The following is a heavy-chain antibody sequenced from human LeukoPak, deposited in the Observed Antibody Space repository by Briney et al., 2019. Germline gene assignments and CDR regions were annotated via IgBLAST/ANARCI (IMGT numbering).Heavy chain of an antibody. CDR1: GCSISSGGYY. D-gene: IGHD3-10*01. Sequence: PSETLFLTCTVSGCSISSGGYYWSWIRQHPGKGLEWIGYIYYSGSTYYNPSVKSRVTISVDTSKNQLSLKLTSVTAADTAVYYCARVGRYNGSVDPWGQGTLVTVSS. CDR3: ARVGRYNGSVDP. V-gene: IGHV4-31*03. J-gene: IGHJ5*02. CDR2: IYYSGST.